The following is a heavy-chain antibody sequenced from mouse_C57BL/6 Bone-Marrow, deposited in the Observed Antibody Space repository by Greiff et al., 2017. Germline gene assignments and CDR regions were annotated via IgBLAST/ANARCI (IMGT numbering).Heavy chain of an antibody. J-gene: IGHJ4*01. Sequence: QVQLQQPGAELVKPGASVKLSCKASGYTFTSYWMHWVKQRPGQGLEWIGMIHPNSGSTNYNEKFKSKATMTVDKSSITAYMHLSSLTSEDSAVYYCFSTGAMDYWGQGTSVTVSS. CDR2: IHPNSGST. CDR1: GYTFTSYW. V-gene: IGHV1-64*01. CDR3: FSTGAMDY. D-gene: IGHD1-1*01.